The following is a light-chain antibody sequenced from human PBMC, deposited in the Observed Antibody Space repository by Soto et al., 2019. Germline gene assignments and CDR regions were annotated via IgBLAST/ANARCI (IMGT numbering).Light chain of an antibody. J-gene: IGKJ2*01. Sequence: EIVLTQSPATLSLSPGERATLSCRASQSVSRYLAWYQQKPGQAPRLLIYDASNRATGIPARFSGSGSGTDFTLTIRSLGPEDCAVYYWQQRSSWPPYTFGQGNKLEIK. V-gene: IGKV3-11*01. CDR3: QQRSSWPPYT. CDR1: QSVSRY. CDR2: DAS.